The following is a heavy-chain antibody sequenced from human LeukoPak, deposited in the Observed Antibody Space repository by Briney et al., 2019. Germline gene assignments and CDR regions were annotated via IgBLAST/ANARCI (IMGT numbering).Heavy chain of an antibody. CDR1: GYTFTSYA. D-gene: IGHD3-22*01. J-gene: IGHJ4*02. Sequence: GASVKVSCKASGYTFTSYAMHWVRQAPGQRLEWMGWINAGNGNTKYSQKFQGRVTMTTDTSTSTAYMELRSLRSDDTAVYYCARVVHYYDSSGYSYWGQGTLVTVSS. CDR2: INAGNGNT. CDR3: ARVVHYYDSSGYSY. V-gene: IGHV1-3*01.